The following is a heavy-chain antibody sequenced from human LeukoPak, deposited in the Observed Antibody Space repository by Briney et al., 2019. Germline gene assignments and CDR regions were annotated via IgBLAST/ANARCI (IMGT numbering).Heavy chain of an antibody. V-gene: IGHV3-30*18. CDR2: ISNDGTNK. J-gene: IGHJ4*02. CDR1: GFIFSNYG. Sequence: PGRSLRLSCAASGFIFSNYGFHWVRQPPGKGLEWVAVISNDGTNKYYADSVKGRFTVSRDNSKNTLYLQVNSLIPEDTAVYYCAKEWSLPDNWGQGTLVTVSS. CDR3: AKEWSLPDN. D-gene: IGHD2-8*01.